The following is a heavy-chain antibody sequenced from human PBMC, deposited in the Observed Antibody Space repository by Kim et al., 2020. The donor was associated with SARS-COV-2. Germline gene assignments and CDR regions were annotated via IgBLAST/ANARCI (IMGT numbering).Heavy chain of an antibody. V-gene: IGHV4-39*01. CDR2: IYYSGST. CDR3: ARAAPNVLLWFGESNLSYYFDY. CDR1: GGSISSSSYY. D-gene: IGHD3-10*01. J-gene: IGHJ4*02. Sequence: SETLSLTCTVSGGSISSSSYYWGWIRQPPGKGLEWIGSIYYSGSTYYNPSLKSRVTISVDTSKNQFSLKLSSVTAADKAVYYCARAAPNVLLWFGESNLSYYFDYCGQGTLVTVSS.